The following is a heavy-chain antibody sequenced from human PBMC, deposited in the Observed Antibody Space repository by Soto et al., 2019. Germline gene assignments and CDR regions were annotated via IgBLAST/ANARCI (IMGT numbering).Heavy chain of an antibody. CDR1: GGTFSSYT. CDR2: IIPILGIA. CDR3: YDNWFDP. J-gene: IGHJ5*02. V-gene: IGHV1-69*02. Sequence: SVKVSCKASGGTFSSYTISWVRQAPGQGLEWMGRIIPILGIANYAQKFQGRVTLYLQMNSLKTEDTAVYYCTTNYYDSSGYDNWFDPWGQGTLVTVSS. D-gene: IGHD3-22*01.